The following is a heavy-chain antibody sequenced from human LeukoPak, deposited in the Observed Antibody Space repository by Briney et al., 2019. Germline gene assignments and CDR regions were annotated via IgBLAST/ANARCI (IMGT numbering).Heavy chain of an antibody. D-gene: IGHD5-18*01. CDR2: INAYNGNT. CDR1: GYTITSSG. J-gene: IGHJ4*02. CDR3: ARDGTRGYSYGSDY. V-gene: IGHV1-18*01. Sequence: ASVKVSCKASGYTITSSGISWVRQAPGEGLEWMGWINAYNGNTNYAQNLQGRLTMTTDTSTNSAYMELRSLRSDDTAVYYYARDGTRGYSYGSDYWGQGTLVTVSS.